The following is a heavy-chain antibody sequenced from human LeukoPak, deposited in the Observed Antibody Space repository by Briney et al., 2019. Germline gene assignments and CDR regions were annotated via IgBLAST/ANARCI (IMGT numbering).Heavy chain of an antibody. V-gene: IGHV4-59*01. J-gene: IGHJ6*02. CDR1: GGSIGTFY. D-gene: IGHD3-3*01. CDR2: IYYTGST. CDR3: VREQRSYDFSSSFYVAHGMDV. Sequence: SETLSLTCTVSGGSIGTFYWSWIRRPPGKGLEWIGYIYYTGSTNYNPSLKSRVTISVDTSKDQVSLRLTSVTAADTAVYYCVREQRSYDFSSSFYVAHGMDVWGQGTTVIVSS.